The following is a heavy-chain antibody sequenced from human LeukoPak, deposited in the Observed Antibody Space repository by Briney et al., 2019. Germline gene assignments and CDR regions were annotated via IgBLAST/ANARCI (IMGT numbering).Heavy chain of an antibody. CDR2: IYHSGST. Sequence: GSLRLSCAASGFTVSSNYMSWVRQAPGKGLEWIGEIYHSGSTNYNPSLKSRVTISVDKSKNQFSLKLSSVTAADTAVYYCARVAVLLWFGELSPGGWFDPWGQGTLVTVSS. CDR1: GFTVSSNY. J-gene: IGHJ5*02. V-gene: IGHV4-4*02. CDR3: ARVAVLLWFGELSPGGWFDP. D-gene: IGHD3-10*01.